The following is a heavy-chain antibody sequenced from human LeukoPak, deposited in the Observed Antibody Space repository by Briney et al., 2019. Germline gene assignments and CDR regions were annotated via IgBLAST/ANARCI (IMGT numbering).Heavy chain of an antibody. D-gene: IGHD3-16*01. CDR3: VAWGSLVV. CDR1: GFTVDTYW. CDR2: IKEDGTRK. Sequence: GGSLRLSCVDSGFTVDTYWMSWVRQAPGKGLDWVAHIKEDGTRKYYVDSVRGRFTISRDNAKNSLFLQMNSLRVEDTAVFYCVAWGSLVVWGQGTLVTVSS. J-gene: IGHJ4*02. V-gene: IGHV3-7*01.